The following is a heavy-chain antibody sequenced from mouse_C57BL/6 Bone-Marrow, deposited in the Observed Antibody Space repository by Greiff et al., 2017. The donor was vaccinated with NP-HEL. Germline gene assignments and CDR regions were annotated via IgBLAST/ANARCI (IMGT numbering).Heavy chain of an antibody. D-gene: IGHD3-3*01. CDR2: IDPENGDT. CDR1: GFNIKDDY. J-gene: IGHJ2*01. V-gene: IGHV14-4*01. Sequence: VQLQQSGAELVRPGASVKLSCTASGFNIKDDYMHWVKQRPEQGLEWIGWIDPENGDTEYASKFQGKATITADTSSNTAYLQLTSLTSEDTAGYYCTKRGDEDYWGQGTTLTVSS. CDR3: TKRGDEDY.